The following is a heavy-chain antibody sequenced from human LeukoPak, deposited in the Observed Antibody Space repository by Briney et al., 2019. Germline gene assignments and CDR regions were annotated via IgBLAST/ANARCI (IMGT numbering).Heavy chain of an antibody. CDR1: SGSISSSY. D-gene: IGHD6-13*01. CDR2: IYHSATT. V-gene: IGHV4-59*08. J-gene: IGHJ4*02. Sequence: PSETLSLTCTVSSGSISSSYWSWIRQPPGKGLEWIGYIYHSATTNYSPSLKSRVTISLETSKNQFSLKLSSVTAANTAVYYCARMAAAGPYDYWGQGTLVTVSS. CDR3: ARMAAAGPYDY.